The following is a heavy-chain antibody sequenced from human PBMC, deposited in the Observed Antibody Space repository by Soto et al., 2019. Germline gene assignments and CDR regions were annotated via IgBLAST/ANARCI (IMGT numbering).Heavy chain of an antibody. CDR1: GFSLSTSGVG. J-gene: IGHJ4*02. Sequence: QITLKESGPTLVKPTQTLTLTCTFSGFSLSTSGVGVGWIRQPPGKALEWLALIYWDDDKRYSPSLKSRLTITKDTSKNQVVLTMTNMDPVDTATYYCARESSQRGGSSWGAHFDYWGQGTLVTVSS. D-gene: IGHD6-13*01. V-gene: IGHV2-5*02. CDR3: ARESSQRGGSSWGAHFDY. CDR2: IYWDDDK.